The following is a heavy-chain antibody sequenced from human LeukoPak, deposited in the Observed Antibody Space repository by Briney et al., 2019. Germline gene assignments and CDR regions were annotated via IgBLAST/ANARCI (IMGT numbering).Heavy chain of an antibody. CDR2: ISYSGSS. CDR3: AKQEWGYCTSGGCRYNWFDP. J-gene: IGHJ5*02. CDR1: GDSVSSFY. D-gene: IGHD2-8*01. V-gene: IGHV4-59*05. Sequence: PSETLSLTCTVSGDSVSSFYWSWIRQPPGKGLEWIGSISYSGSSYYNPSLKSRVTISVDTSKSQFSLKLSSVTAADTSVFYCAKQEWGYCTSGGCRYNWFDPWGQGTLVTVSS.